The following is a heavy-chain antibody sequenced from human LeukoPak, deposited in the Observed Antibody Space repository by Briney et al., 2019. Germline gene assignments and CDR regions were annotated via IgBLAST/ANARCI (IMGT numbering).Heavy chain of an antibody. CDR2: IKNDGSDK. J-gene: IGHJ4*02. V-gene: IGHV3-7*01. CDR3: VNLGYSD. CDR1: GFSFSAAW. D-gene: IGHD5-12*01. Sequence: GGSLRLPCEASGFSFSAAWMTWVRQAPGKGLEWVATIKNDGSDKYYVDSVKGRFTLSRGNAKNSVYLQMNSLRVEDTAVYYCVNLGYSDGGQGTLVTVSS.